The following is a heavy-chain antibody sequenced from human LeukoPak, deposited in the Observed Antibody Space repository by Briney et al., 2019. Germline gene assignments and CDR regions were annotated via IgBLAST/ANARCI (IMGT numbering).Heavy chain of an antibody. CDR1: GFTFSSFW. CDR3: AKVASLCTSTSCVRGGFDY. V-gene: IGHV3-23*01. D-gene: IGHD2-2*01. J-gene: IGHJ4*02. CDR2: LSGSGGNT. Sequence: GGSLRLSCEASGFTFSSFWMHWVRQAPGKGLEWVSALSGSGGNTYYADSVKGRFTISRDNSKNTLYLQMNSLRAEDTAKYYCAKVASLCTSTSCVRGGFDYWGQGTLVTASS.